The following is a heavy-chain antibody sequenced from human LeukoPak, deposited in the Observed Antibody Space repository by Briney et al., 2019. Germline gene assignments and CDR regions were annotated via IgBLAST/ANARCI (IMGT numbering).Heavy chain of an antibody. J-gene: IGHJ5*02. D-gene: IGHD1-26*01. V-gene: IGHV3-23*01. CDR1: GFTFSSYA. CDR3: AKSPIGRRVYWFDP. Sequence: PGGSLRLSCAASGFTFSSYAMSWVRQAPGKGLEWVSAISGSGGSTYYADSVKGRFTISRDNSKNTLYLQMNSLTAEDTAVYYCAKSPIGRRVYWFDPWGQGTLVTVSS. CDR2: ISGSGGST.